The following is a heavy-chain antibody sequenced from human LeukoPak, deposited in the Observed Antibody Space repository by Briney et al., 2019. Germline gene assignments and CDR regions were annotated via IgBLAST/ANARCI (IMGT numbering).Heavy chain of an antibody. CDR3: ARTAVAGPLDY. V-gene: IGHV4-59*01. CDR2: IYYSGST. D-gene: IGHD6-19*01. CDR1: GGSISSYY. Sequence: ASETLSLTCTVSGGSISSYYWSWIRQPPGKGLEWIGYIYYSGSTNYNPSLKSRVTISVDTSKNQFSLKLSSVTAADTAVYYCARTAVAGPLDYWGQGTLVTVSS. J-gene: IGHJ4*02.